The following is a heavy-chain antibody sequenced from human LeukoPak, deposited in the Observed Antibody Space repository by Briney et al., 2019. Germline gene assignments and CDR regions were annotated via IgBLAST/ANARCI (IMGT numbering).Heavy chain of an antibody. CDR1: GYTLTELS. D-gene: IGHD3-22*01. V-gene: IGHV1-24*01. J-gene: IGHJ4*02. CDR3: ATLEGYDSSGYTPGYFDY. Sequence: ASVKVSCKVSGYTLTELSMHWVRQAPGKGLEWMGGFDPEDGETIYAQKFQGRVTMTEDTSTDTAYMELSSLRSEDTAVYYCATLEGYDSSGYTPGYFDYWGQGTLVTVSS. CDR2: FDPEDGET.